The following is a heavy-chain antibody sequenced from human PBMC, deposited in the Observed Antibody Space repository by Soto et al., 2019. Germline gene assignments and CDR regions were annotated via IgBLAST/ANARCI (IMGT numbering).Heavy chain of an antibody. J-gene: IGHJ5*02. CDR3: ARPTITMVRGVKYNWFDP. V-gene: IGHV4-39*01. CDR2: IYYSGST. D-gene: IGHD3-10*01. CDR1: GGSISSSSYY. Sequence: SETLSLTCTVSGGSISSSSYYWGWIRQPPGKGLEWIGSIYYSGSTYYNPSLKSRVTISVDTSKNQFSLKLSSVTAADTAVYYCARPTITMVRGVKYNWFDPWGQGTVVTV.